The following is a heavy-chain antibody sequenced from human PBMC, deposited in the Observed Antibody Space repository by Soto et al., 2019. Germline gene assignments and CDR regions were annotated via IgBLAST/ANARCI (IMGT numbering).Heavy chain of an antibody. CDR2: ISGSGGSE. V-gene: IGHV3-23*01. J-gene: IGHJ6*02. D-gene: IGHD5-18*01. CDR1: GFTFTSYA. CDR3: AKGDTTMITDYYAMDV. Sequence: GGSLRLSCAVSGFTFTSYAMTWVRQAPGKGLEWVSAISGSGGSELYADSVKGRFTISRDNSKNTLYLQMKSLRAEDAALYYCAKGDTTMITDYYAMDVWGQGTTVTVSS.